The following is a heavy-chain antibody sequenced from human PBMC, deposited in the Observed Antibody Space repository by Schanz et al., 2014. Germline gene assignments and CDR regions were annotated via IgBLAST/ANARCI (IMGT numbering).Heavy chain of an antibody. D-gene: IGHD3-10*01. V-gene: IGHV3-NL1*01. J-gene: IGHJ5*02. Sequence: QVQLVESGGGVVQPGRSLRLSCAASGFTFSSYALHWVRQAPGKGLEWVSVIGVDGTTTYYADSVKGRFTISRDNSKNTLYLQMNSLRPEDTAVYYCARPALWFGDNCFDPWGQGTLVTVSS. CDR1: GFTFSSYA. CDR2: IGVDGTTT. CDR3: ARPALWFGDNCFDP.